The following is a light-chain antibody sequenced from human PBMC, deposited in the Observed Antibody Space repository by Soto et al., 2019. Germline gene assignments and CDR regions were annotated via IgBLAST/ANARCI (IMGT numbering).Light chain of an antibody. V-gene: IGKV3-20*01. Sequence: EIVLMQSPGTLSLSPGERATLSCRASQSVSSSYLAWYQQKPGQAPRLLIYGASFRATGIPDRFSGSGSGTDFTLTISRLEPEDFAVYYCQQYGSSPTFGGGTKVEIK. J-gene: IGKJ4*01. CDR2: GAS. CDR3: QQYGSSPT. CDR1: QSVSSSY.